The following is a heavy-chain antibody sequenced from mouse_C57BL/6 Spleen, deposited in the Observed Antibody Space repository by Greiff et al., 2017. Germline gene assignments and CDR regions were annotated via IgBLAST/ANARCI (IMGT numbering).Heavy chain of an antibody. CDR2: INPSSGYT. J-gene: IGHJ3*01. CDR1: GYTFTSYW. D-gene: IGHD2-4*01. Sequence: VKLQESGAELAKPGASVKLSCKASGYTFTSYWMHWVKQRPGQGLEWIGYINPSSGYTKYNQKFKDKATLTADKSSSTAYMQLSSLTYEDAAVYYCARGDYDYLAWFAYWGQGTLVTVSA. CDR3: ARGDYDYLAWFAY. V-gene: IGHV1-7*01.